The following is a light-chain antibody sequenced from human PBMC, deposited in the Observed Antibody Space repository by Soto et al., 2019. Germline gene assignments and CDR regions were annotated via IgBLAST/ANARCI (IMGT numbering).Light chain of an antibody. J-gene: IGLJ1*01. V-gene: IGLV1-51*01. CDR2: DDN. Sequence: QSALTQPPSVSASPAQKVTMSCSGISSNIGGNSVSWYQQLPGTAPKLLIYDDNKRPSGIPDRFSGSKSGTSATLGITGFQTGDEADYYCGSWDSSLSAYVFGTGTKVTVL. CDR3: GSWDSSLSAYV. CDR1: SSNIGGNS.